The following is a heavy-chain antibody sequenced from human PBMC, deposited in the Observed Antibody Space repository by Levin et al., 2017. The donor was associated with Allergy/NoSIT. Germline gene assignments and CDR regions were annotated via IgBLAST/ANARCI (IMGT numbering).Heavy chain of an antibody. CDR2: ISSSSPYT. CDR1: GFSFSSYS. V-gene: IGHV3-21*06. J-gene: IGHJ3*02. CDR3: ASGNDYSNYIYAFES. Sequence: GGSLRLSCAASGFSFSSYSMNWFRQAPGKGLEWVSSISSSSPYTYYAASVMGRFTISRDNAKNSLHLQMNSLRAEDTAVYYCASGNDYSNYIYAFESWGQGTMVTVSS. D-gene: IGHD4-11*01.